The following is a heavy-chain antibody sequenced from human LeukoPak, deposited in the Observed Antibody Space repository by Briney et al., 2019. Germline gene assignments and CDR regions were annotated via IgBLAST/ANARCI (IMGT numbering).Heavy chain of an antibody. Sequence: ASVKVSCKASGYTFTGYYMHWVRQAPGQGLEWMGRINPNSGGTNYAQKVQGRVTMTTDTSTSTAYMELRSLRSDDTAVYYCARARGSTVTTWSDYWGQGTLVTVSS. V-gene: IGHV1-2*06. CDR3: ARARGSTVTTWSDY. CDR1: GYTFTGYY. CDR2: INPNSGGT. J-gene: IGHJ4*02. D-gene: IGHD4-17*01.